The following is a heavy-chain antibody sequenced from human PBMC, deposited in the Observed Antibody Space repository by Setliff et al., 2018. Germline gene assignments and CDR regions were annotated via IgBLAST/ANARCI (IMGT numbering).Heavy chain of an antibody. CDR3: AKPNPGIFTTTGDY. D-gene: IGHD1-1*01. J-gene: IGHJ4*02. V-gene: IGHV3-30*02. CDR2: IWYDGSNK. CDR1: GFTFSFYG. Sequence: GSLRLSCAASGFTFSFYGMHWVRQAPGKGLEWVAFIWYDGSNKYHADSVKGRFTISRDNSKNTLYLQMNSLRVEDTGIYYCAKPNPGIFTTTGDYWGQGILVTVSS.